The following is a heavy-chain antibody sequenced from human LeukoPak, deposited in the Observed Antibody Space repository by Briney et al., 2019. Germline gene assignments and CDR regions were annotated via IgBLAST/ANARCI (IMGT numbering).Heavy chain of an antibody. V-gene: IGHV1-8*01. CDR3: ATVDGYNLSIHY. CDR1: GYTHTSYD. CDR2: MNHTSGNT. Sequence: ASVKVSFKASGYTHTSYDINWVRQATGQGLEWMGWMNHTSGNTGYAQKFQARVTMTRTTCRSTAYMELSSLRSEDTAVYYCATVDGYNLSIHYWGQGTLVTVSS. J-gene: IGHJ4*02. D-gene: IGHD5-24*01.